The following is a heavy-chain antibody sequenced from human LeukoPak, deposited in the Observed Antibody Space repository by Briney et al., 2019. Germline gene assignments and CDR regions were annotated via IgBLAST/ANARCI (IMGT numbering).Heavy chain of an antibody. CDR2: IYYSGST. V-gene: IGHV4-39*07. CDR1: GGPISNSNYY. D-gene: IGHD6-13*01. J-gene: IGHJ4*02. Sequence: SETLSLTCTVSGGPISNSNYYWGWIRQPPGKGLEWIGSIYYSGSTYYNPSLKSRLTISVDTSKNQFSLKLSSVTAADTAVFYCARAAGTLSYFDYWGQGALVTVSS. CDR3: ARAAGTLSYFDY.